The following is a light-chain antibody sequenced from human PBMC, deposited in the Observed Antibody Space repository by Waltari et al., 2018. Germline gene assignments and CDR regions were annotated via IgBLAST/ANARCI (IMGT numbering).Light chain of an antibody. J-gene: IGKJ1*01. CDR2: QAS. V-gene: IGKV1-5*03. CDR1: QSISDW. CDR3: QQYNDYPLT. Sequence: DIQMTQSPATLSASVGDSVTITCRASQSISDWLAWYQQKPGIAPKLLIYQASSLESGVPSRFSGGGSGTEFTLTISSLQPDDFATYYCQQYNDYPLTFGQGTKVEVE.